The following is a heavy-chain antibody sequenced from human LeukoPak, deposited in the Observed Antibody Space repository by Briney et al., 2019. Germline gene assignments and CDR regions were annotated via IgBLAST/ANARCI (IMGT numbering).Heavy chain of an antibody. V-gene: IGHV3-30*01. CDR1: GFTFSSYA. J-gene: IGHJ4*02. CDR2: ISYDGSSN. Sequence: GRSLRLSCAASGFTFSSYAMHWVRQAPGKGLEWVAVISYDGSSNYYADSVKGRFTIPRDNSKNTLYLQMNSLRAEDTAVYYCAKSLNWNYVMASDYWGQGTLVTVSS. D-gene: IGHD1-7*01. CDR3: AKSLNWNYVMASDY.